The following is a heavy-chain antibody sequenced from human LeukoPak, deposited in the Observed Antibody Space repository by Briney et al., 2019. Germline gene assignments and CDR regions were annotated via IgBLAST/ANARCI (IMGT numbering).Heavy chain of an antibody. CDR2: INHSGST. Sequence: SETLSLTCAVYGASFSGYYWSWIRQPPGKGPEWIGEINHSGSTNYNPSLKSRVTISVDTSKNQFSLKLSSVTAADTAIYYCARTRSVTPAWWYFDLWGRGTLVTVSS. CDR1: GASFSGYY. J-gene: IGHJ2*01. V-gene: IGHV4-34*01. CDR3: ARTRSVTPAWWYFDL. D-gene: IGHD4-17*01.